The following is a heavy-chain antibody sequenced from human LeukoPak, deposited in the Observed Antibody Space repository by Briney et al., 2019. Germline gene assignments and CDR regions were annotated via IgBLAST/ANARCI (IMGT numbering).Heavy chain of an antibody. Sequence: PSETLSLTCAVSGGSVSSTNFWSWVRQTPGKGLECIAEIHHTGYTNYNPSLKSRVTISLDTSKNQISLNLSSVTAADTAVYYCARNEGIGVFDIWGQGTTVIVSS. CDR2: IHHTGYT. J-gene: IGHJ3*02. V-gene: IGHV4-4*02. D-gene: IGHD6-13*01. CDR1: GGSVSSTNF. CDR3: ARNEGIGVFDI.